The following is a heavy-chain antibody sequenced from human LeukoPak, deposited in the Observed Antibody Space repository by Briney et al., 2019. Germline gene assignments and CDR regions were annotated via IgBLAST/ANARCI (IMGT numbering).Heavy chain of an antibody. D-gene: IGHD3-10*01. V-gene: IGHV1-46*01. CDR3: ARNGVGSGSYEPASYFYYMDV. Sequence: ASVKVSCKASGYTFTSYHTHRVRRAPGQGLEWMGIINPSGGGTTYAPKFQGRVTMTRDTSTSTVYMELSSLTSDDTAVYYCARNGVGSGSYEPASYFYYMDVWGKGTTVTVSS. CDR1: GYTFTSYH. J-gene: IGHJ6*03. CDR2: INPSGGGT.